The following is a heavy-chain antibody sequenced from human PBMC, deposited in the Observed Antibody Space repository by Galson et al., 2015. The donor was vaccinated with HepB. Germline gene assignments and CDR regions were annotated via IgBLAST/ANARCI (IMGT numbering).Heavy chain of an antibody. CDR2: IYYTGNT. D-gene: IGHD6-19*01. J-gene: IGHJ4*02. Sequence: TLSLTCTVSGGSINTGGYYWRWIRQHPGKGLEWIGYIYYTGNTYYNPSLQSRVTISVDTSKNQFSLKLTSVTAADTAVYYCARVDSSGWYDYWGQGTLVTVSS. CDR1: GGSINTGGYY. V-gene: IGHV4-31*03. CDR3: ARVDSSGWYDY.